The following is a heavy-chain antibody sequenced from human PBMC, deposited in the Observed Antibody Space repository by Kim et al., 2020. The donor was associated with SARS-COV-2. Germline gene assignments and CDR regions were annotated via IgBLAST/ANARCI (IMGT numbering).Heavy chain of an antibody. CDR2: IYYSGST. D-gene: IGHD2-15*01. Sequence: SETLSLTCTVSGGSISSSSYYWGWIRQPPGKGLEWIGSIYYSGSTYYNPSLKSRVTISVDTSKNQFSLKLSSVTAADTAVYYCATSPVVVVAEYYFDYWGQGTLVTVSS. V-gene: IGHV4-39*01. CDR3: ATSPVVVVAEYYFDY. CDR1: GGSISSSSYY. J-gene: IGHJ4*02.